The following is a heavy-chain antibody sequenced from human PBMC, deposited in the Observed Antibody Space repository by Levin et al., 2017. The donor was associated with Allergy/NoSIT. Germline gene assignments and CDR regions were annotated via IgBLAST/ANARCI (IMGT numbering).Heavy chain of an antibody. CDR2: IYSGGST. CDR3: ARLPPGYTTGWHHPVFDY. J-gene: IGHJ4*02. CDR1: GFTVSSNY. V-gene: IGHV3-53*01. D-gene: IGHD6-19*01. Sequence: PGGSLRLSCAASGFTVSSNYMNWVRQAPGKGLEWVSVIYSGGSTYYADSVKGRFTISRDNSKNTLYLQMNSLRAEDTAVYYCARLPPGYTTGWHHPVFDYWGQGTLVTVSS.